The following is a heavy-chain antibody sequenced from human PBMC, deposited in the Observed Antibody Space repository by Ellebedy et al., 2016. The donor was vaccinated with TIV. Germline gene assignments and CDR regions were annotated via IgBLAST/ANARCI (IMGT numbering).Heavy chain of an antibody. V-gene: IGHV1-2*02. Sequence: AASMKVSCKASGYTFIGYYMHWVRQAPGQGLEWMGWINPKNGDTSYAQKFQGRVTMTRDPSISTAYMELSRLGSDDTAVYYCGRSGYGSGWSFDYWGQGTLVTVSS. CDR2: INPKNGDT. J-gene: IGHJ4*02. CDR1: GYTFIGYY. CDR3: GRSGYGSGWSFDY. D-gene: IGHD6-19*01.